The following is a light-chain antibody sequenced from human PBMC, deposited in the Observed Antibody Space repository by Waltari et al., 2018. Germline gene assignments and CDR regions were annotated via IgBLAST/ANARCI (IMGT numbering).Light chain of an antibody. CDR3: QQYNSYSGGGT. V-gene: IGKV1-5*03. Sequence: DIQMTQSPSTLSASVGDRVTITCRASQTISPWLAWYQQKPGKAPKLLIYKASSLESGVPSRFSGSGSGTEFTLTISSLQPDDFATYYCQQYNSYSGGGTFGQGTKEEIK. CDR1: QTISPW. J-gene: IGKJ1*01. CDR2: KAS.